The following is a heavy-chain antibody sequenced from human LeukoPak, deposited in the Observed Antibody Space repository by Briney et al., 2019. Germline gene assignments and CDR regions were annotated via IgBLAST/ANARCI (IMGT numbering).Heavy chain of an antibody. V-gene: IGHV3-9*01. J-gene: IGHJ4*02. D-gene: IGHD6-19*01. CDR1: GFTFDDYA. Sequence: GRSLGLSCAASGFTFDDYAMHWVRQAPGKGLEWVSRISWNSGSIGYADSVKGRFTISRDNAKNSLYLQMNSLRAEDTALYYCAKGRYSSGRVYFDYWGQGTLVTVSS. CDR3: AKGRYSSGRVYFDY. CDR2: ISWNSGSI.